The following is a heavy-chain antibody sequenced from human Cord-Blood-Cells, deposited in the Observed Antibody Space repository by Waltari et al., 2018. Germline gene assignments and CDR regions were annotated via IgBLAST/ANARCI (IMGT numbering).Heavy chain of an antibody. J-gene: IGHJ3*02. V-gene: IGHV4-34*01. CDR3: ARSSSSDAFDI. Sequence: QVQLQQWGAGLLKRSEPLSTTCAAYGGSFHGHYWSWTRQPPGKGLEWIGEINHSGSTNYNPSLKSRVTISVDTSKNQFSLKLSSVTAADTAVYYCARSSSSDAFDIWGQGTMVTVSS. CDR2: INHSGST. CDR1: GGSFHGHY. D-gene: IGHD6-13*01.